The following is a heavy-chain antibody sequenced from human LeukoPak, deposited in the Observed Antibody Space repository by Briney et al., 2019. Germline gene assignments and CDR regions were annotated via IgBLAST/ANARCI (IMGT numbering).Heavy chain of an antibody. D-gene: IGHD3-22*01. V-gene: IGHV5-51*01. CDR2: IYPGDSDT. CDR1: GYSFTSYW. CDR3: ARHGIEYYYDSSGYYGFDY. J-gene: IGHJ4*02. Sequence: GASLQISCKGSGYSFTSYWIGWVRQLPGKGLEWMGIIYPGDSDTRYSPSFQGQVTISADKSISTAYLQWSSLKASDTAMYYCARHGIEYYYDSSGYYGFDYWGQGTLVTVSS.